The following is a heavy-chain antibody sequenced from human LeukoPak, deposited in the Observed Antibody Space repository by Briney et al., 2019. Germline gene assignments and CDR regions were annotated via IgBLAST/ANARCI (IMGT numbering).Heavy chain of an antibody. CDR3: ARAPLGSTSHAFDI. CDR1: GYTFTSYG. D-gene: IGHD2-2*01. CDR2: ISAYNGNT. J-gene: IGHJ3*02. Sequence: WASVKVSCKASGYTFTSYGISWVRQAPGQGLEWMGWISAYNGNTNYAQKLQGRVTMTTDTSTSTAYMELRSLRSDDTAVYYCARAPLGSTSHAFDIRGQGTMVTVSS. V-gene: IGHV1-18*01.